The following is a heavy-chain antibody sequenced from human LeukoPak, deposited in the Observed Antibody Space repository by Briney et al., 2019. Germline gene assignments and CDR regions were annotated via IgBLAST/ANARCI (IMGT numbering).Heavy chain of an antibody. J-gene: IGHJ6*02. V-gene: IGHV3-7*03. CDR2: INHNGNVN. CDR1: EFPFSSYG. Sequence: PGGSLSLPCPAPEFPFSSYGWDWPRQPQGRGLEWVASINHNGNVNYYVDSVKGRFTISRDNAKNSLYLQMSNLRAEDTAVYFCARGGGLDVWGQGATVTVSS. CDR3: ARGGGLDV. D-gene: IGHD3-16*01.